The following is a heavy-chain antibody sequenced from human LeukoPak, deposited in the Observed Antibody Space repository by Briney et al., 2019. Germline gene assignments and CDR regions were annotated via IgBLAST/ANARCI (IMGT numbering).Heavy chain of an antibody. J-gene: IGHJ4*02. CDR1: GFTFSIYS. CDR3: AREKGYSSSWFLIDY. CDR2: ITSSSGTI. Sequence: GGSLRLSCAASGFTFSIYSMNWVRQAPGKGLEWVSYITSSSGTIYYADSVKGRFTISRDNAKNSLYLQMNSLRAEDTAVYYCAREKGYSSSWFLIDYWGQGTLVTVSS. V-gene: IGHV3-48*04. D-gene: IGHD6-13*01.